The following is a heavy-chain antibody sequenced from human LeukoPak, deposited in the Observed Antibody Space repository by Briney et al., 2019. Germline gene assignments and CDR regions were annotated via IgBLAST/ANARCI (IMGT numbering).Heavy chain of an antibody. D-gene: IGHD4-11*01. CDR2: IWSDGTNR. CDR1: GFTFSHYG. V-gene: IGHV3-33*06. Sequence: GGSLRLSCATSGFTFSHYGMHWVRQAPGKGLEWVAVIWSDGTNRYYGDPVKGRSTISRDNFQRTVYLQMDSLRAEDTAVYYCAKDAQRGFDYSNSLDKWGQGTLVTVSS. J-gene: IGHJ4*02. CDR3: AKDAQRGFDYSNSLDK.